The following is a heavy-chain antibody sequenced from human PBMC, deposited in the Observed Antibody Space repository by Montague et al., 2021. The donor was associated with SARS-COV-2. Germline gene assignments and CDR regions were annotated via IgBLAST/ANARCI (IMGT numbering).Heavy chain of an antibody. CDR1: GFTFTSSA. J-gene: IGHJ4*02. CDR2: IVVGSGNT. CDR3: AARGFGESNGDLFDY. D-gene: IGHD3-10*01. V-gene: IGHV1-58*02. Sequence: SVKVSCKASGFTFTSSAMQWVRQARGQRLEWIGWIVVGSGNTNYAQKFQERVTITGDMSTSTAYMELSSLRSEDTAVYYCAARGFGESNGDLFDYWGQGTLVTVSS.